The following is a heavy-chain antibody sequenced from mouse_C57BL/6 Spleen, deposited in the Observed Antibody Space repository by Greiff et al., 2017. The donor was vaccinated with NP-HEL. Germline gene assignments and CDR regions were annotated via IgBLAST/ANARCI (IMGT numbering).Heavy chain of an antibody. Sequence: QVQLQQPGAELVRPGSSVKLSCKASGYTFTSYWMHWVKQRPIQGLEWIGNIDPSDSETHYNQKFKDKATLTVAKSSNTAYMQLSSLTSEDSAVYYCARTYYYGSTYWYFDVWGTGTTVTVSS. V-gene: IGHV1-52*01. J-gene: IGHJ1*03. CDR2: IDPSDSET. CDR1: GYTFTSYW. D-gene: IGHD1-1*01. CDR3: ARTYYYGSTYWYFDV.